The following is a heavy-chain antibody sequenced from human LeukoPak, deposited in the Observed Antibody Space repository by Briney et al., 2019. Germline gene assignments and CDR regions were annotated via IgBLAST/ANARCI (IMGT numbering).Heavy chain of an antibody. CDR2: ISSSSDTI. V-gene: IGHV3-48*01. D-gene: IGHD2-21*01. CDR1: GFPFSSYS. Sequence: GGSLRLSCAASGFPFSSYSMNWVRQALGKGLEWVSYISSSSDTIYYADSVRGRFTISRDNAKNSLFLHMNSLRAEDTAVYYCARVSAYCDGDCYSPYWGQGTLVTVSS. CDR3: ARVSAYCDGDCYSPY. J-gene: IGHJ4*02.